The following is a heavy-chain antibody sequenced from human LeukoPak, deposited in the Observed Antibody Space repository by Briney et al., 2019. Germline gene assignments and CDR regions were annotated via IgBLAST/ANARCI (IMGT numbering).Heavy chain of an antibody. CDR2: IWYDGSNK. Sequence: QPGRSLRLSCAASGFTFSSYGMHWVRQAPGKGLEWEAVIWYDGSNKYYADSVKGRFTISRDNSKNTLYLQMNSLRAEDTAVYYCARDDYGDYVWSQPTFDYWGQGTLVTVSS. CDR1: GFTFSSYG. CDR3: ARDDYGDYVWSQPTFDY. V-gene: IGHV3-33*01. J-gene: IGHJ4*02. D-gene: IGHD4-17*01.